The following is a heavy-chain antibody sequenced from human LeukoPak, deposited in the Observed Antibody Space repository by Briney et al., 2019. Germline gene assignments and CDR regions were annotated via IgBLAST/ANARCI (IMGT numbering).Heavy chain of an antibody. CDR1: GFTFSSYA. J-gene: IGHJ3*02. Sequence: GGSLRLSCAASGFTFSSYAMHWVRQAPGKGLEWVAVISYDGSNKYYADSVKGRFTISRDNAKNTLYLQMNSLRAEDTAVYYCARDRWGSFDIWGQGTMVTVSP. D-gene: IGHD4-23*01. CDR3: ARDRWGSFDI. CDR2: ISYDGSNK. V-gene: IGHV3-30*04.